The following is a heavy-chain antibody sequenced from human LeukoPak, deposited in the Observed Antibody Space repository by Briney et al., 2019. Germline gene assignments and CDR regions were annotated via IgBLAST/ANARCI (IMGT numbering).Heavy chain of an antibody. CDR3: ARGQEVVAENYFDY. CDR2: IYPSGTT. J-gene: IGHJ4*02. D-gene: IGHD5-12*01. V-gene: IGHV4-61*02. CDR1: GGSISSGSYY. Sequence: SETLSLTCTVSGGSISSGSYYWSWIRQPAGKGLEWIGRIYPSGTTNYNPSLKSRVTISVDTSKNQFSLKLWSVTAADTAVYYCARGQEVVAENYFDYWGQGTLVTVSS.